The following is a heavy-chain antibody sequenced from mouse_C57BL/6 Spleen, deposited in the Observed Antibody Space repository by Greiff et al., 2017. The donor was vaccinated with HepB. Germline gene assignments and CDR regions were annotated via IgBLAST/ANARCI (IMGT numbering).Heavy chain of an antibody. CDR2: IDPSDSYT. CDR1: GYTFTSYW. Sequence: VQLQQPGAELVMPGASVKLSCKASGYTFTSYWMHWVKQRPGQGLEWIGEIDPSDSYTNYNQKFKGKSTLTVDKSSSTAYMQLSSLTSEDAAVYYGARLGRGAMDYWGQGTSVTVSS. D-gene: IGHD4-1*01. CDR3: ARLGRGAMDY. V-gene: IGHV1-69*01. J-gene: IGHJ4*01.